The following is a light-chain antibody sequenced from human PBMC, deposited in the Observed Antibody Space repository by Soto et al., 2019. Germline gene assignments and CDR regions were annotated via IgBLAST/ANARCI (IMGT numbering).Light chain of an antibody. CDR2: SNN. Sequence: QSVLTQRPSASGTPGQRVTISCSGSISNIGCSTVNWYQQLPGTAPKLLIYSNNQRPSGVPDRFSGSKSGTSASLAISGLQSEDEADYYCAAWDDSLNGHVFGTGTKLTVL. J-gene: IGLJ1*01. CDR3: AAWDDSLNGHV. CDR1: ISNIGCST. V-gene: IGLV1-44*01.